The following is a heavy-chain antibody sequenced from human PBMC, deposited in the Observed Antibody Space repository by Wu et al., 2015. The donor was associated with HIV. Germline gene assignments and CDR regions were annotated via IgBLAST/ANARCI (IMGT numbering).Heavy chain of an antibody. J-gene: IGHJ4*02. V-gene: IGHV1-69*05. CDR3: ACGIQSGGANF. CDR1: GGTLRNHA. Sequence: QVQLVQSGAEVKKPGSSVKVSCRASGGTLRNHAVTWVRQAPGQGLEWMGRIIPISGTANYAQKFQGRVTVTRDTSLSTAYMEVRGLRPDDTAVYYCACGIQSGGANFWGQGTLVTVSS. D-gene: IGHD3-16*01. CDR2: IIPISGTA.